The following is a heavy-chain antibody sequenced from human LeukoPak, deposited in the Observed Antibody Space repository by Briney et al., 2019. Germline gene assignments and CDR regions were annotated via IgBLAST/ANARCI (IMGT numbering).Heavy chain of an antibody. Sequence: SETLSLTCAVYGGSFSGYYWSWIRQPPGKGLEWIGEINHSGSTNYNPSLKSRVTISVDTSKNQFSLKLSSVTAADTAVYYCARHYDSSGYYPALGYWGQGTLVTVSS. J-gene: IGHJ4*02. V-gene: IGHV4-34*01. CDR1: GGSFSGYY. CDR3: ARHYDSSGYYPALGY. D-gene: IGHD3-22*01. CDR2: INHSGST.